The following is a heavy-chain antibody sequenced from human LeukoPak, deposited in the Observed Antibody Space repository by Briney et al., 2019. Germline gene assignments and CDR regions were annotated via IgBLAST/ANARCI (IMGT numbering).Heavy chain of an antibody. CDR1: GYTFTSYD. D-gene: IGHD6-6*01. V-gene: IGHV1-8*03. Sequence: ASVKVSCKASGYTFTSYDINWVRQAPGQGLEWMGWMNPNSANTGYAQKFQGRVTITRNTSISTTYMELSSLRFDDTAVYYCARGRERGSSSSFTDYWGQGTLVIVSS. J-gene: IGHJ4*02. CDR3: ARGRERGSSSSFTDY. CDR2: MNPNSANT.